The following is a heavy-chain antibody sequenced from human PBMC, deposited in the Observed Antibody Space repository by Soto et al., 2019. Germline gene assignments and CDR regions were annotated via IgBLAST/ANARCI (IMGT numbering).Heavy chain of an antibody. CDR1: GXAISAYA. V-gene: IGHV3-23*01. CDR3: AKDPNGDHVGGFDM. D-gene: IGHD4-17*01. J-gene: IGHJ3*02. CDR2: ISASRGRT. Sequence: GSLILTCDASGXAISAYAMSWVRQNPGKGLEWVSGISASRGRTYYADSVKCRFTISSYNSNNTLYLQMNSLRVEDTAVYYCAKDPNGDHVGGFDMCGQGTMVTVSS.